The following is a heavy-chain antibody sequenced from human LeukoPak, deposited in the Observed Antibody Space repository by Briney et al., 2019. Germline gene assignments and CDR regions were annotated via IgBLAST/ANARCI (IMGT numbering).Heavy chain of an antibody. J-gene: IGHJ4*02. CDR1: GGSFRGFY. D-gene: IGHD3-16*01. Sequence: SETLSLTCVVNGGSFRGFYWNWIRKPPGKGLEWIGAVHHSGSTNYNPSRESRLTIPLDTSKNVVSLKQTSVTAADTAFYYCATSAYDYVWGTLGYWGQGTLVTVSS. CDR2: VHHSGST. CDR3: ATSAYDYVWGTLGY. V-gene: IGHV4-34*01.